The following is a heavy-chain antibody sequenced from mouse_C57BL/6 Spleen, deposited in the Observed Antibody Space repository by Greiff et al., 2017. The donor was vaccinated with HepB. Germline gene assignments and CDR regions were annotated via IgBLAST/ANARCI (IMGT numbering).Heavy chain of an antibody. Sequence: EVHLVESGPGLVKPSQSLSLTCSVTGYSITSGYYWNWIRQFPGNKLEWMGYISYDGSNNYNPSLKNRISITRDTSKNQFFLKLNSVTTEDTATYYCARAGYDGYFDYWGQGTTLTVSS. CDR3: ARAGYDGYFDY. CDR2: ISYDGSN. D-gene: IGHD2-2*01. J-gene: IGHJ2*01. CDR1: GYSITSGYY. V-gene: IGHV3-6*01.